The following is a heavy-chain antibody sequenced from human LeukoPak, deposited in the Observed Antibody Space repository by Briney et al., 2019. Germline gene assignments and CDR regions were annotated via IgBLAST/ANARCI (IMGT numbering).Heavy chain of an antibody. Sequence: ASVKVSCKASGYTFTSYGISWVRQAPGQGLEWMGWISAYNGNTNYAQKLQGRVTMTTDTSTSTAYMELRSLRSDDTAVYYCARESYCPATLWFDPWGQGTLVTVSS. CDR2: ISAYNGNT. CDR1: GYTFTSYG. V-gene: IGHV1-18*01. CDR3: ARESYCPATLWFDP. J-gene: IGHJ5*02. D-gene: IGHD2-15*01.